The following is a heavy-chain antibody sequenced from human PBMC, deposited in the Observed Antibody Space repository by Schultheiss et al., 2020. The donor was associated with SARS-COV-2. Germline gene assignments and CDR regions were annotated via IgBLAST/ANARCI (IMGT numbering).Heavy chain of an antibody. CDR2: ISYDGSNK. V-gene: IGHV3-30*01. CDR1: GFTFSSYA. J-gene: IGHJ4*02. Sequence: GESLKISCAASGFTFSSYAMHWVRQAPGKGLEWVAVISYDGSNKYYADSVKGRFTISRDNSKNTLYLQMNSLRAEDTAVYYCARQYYYDSSGYYAFDYWGQGTLVTVSS. CDR3: ARQYYYDSSGYYAFDY. D-gene: IGHD3-22*01.